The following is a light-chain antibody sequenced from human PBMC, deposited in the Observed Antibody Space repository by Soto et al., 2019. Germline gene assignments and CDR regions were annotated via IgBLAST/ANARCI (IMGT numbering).Light chain of an antibody. CDR2: AAS. CDR3: QQSFSTRYT. Sequence: DIQMTQSPSSLSASVGDRVTITCRARQTISSYLNWYQQKPGKAPKLLIYAASNLQSGVPSRFSGSGSGTDFTLTISSLQPEDFATYYCQQSFSTRYTFGQGTKLEI. V-gene: IGKV1-39*01. J-gene: IGKJ2*01. CDR1: QTISSY.